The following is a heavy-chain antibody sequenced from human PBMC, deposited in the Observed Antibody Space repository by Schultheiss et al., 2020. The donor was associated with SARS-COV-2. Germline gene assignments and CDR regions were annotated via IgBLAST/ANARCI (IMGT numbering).Heavy chain of an antibody. Sequence: SETLSLTCTVSGGSISSGDYYWSWIRQPPGKGLEWIGEINHSGSTNYNPSLKSRVTISVDTSKNQFSLKLSSVTAADTAVYYCARDLGVKGAPGAFDIWGQGTMVTVSS. V-gene: IGHV4-30-4*01. CDR2: INHSGST. CDR3: ARDLGVKGAPGAFDI. D-gene: IGHD3-16*01. J-gene: IGHJ3*02. CDR1: GGSISSGDYY.